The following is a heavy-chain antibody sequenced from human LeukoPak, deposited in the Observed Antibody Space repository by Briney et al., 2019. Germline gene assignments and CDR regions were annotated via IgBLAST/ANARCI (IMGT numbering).Heavy chain of an antibody. CDR1: GGSLSGFY. D-gene: IGHD2-2*01. V-gene: IGHV4-34*01. CDR2: INQTGKTNYNPSLT. CDR3: ERVCHDPLEYGYYMDV. J-gene: IGHJ6*03. Sequence: SETLSLTCAVDGGSLSGFYWTWIRQTPAKGLDWIGEINQTGKTNYNPSLTDYNPSLKSRVTISVDSSRNQLSLKVNSVTAADTGVYYCERVCHDPLEYGYYMDVWGTGTTLTVSS.